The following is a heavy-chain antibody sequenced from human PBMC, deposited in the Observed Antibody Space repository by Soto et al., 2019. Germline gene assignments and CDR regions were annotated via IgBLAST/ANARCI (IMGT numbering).Heavy chain of an antibody. Sequence: QVQLQESGPGLVKPSETLSLTCTVSGGSISSYYWSWIRQPPGKGLEWIGYIYYSGSTNYNPSLKSRVTISVDTSKSQFSLKLSSVTAADTAVYYCARESFRFYYYGMDGWGQGTTVTVSS. J-gene: IGHJ6*02. CDR1: GGSISSYY. V-gene: IGHV4-59*01. D-gene: IGHD3-10*01. CDR2: IYYSGST. CDR3: ARESFRFYYYGMDG.